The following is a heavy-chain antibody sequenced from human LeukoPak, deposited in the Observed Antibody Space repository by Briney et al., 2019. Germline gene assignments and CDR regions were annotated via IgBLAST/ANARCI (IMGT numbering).Heavy chain of an antibody. CDR3: ARNPGRLYGDYYYYYMDV. J-gene: IGHJ6*03. V-gene: IGHV4-4*09. Sequence: SETLSLTCTVSGGSISSYYWSWIRQPPGKGLEWIGYIYTSGGTNYNPSLKSRVTISVDTSKNQFSLKLSSVTAADTAVYYCARNPGRLYGDYYYYYMDVWGKGTTVTVSS. CDR1: GGSISSYY. CDR2: IYTSGGT. D-gene: IGHD4-17*01.